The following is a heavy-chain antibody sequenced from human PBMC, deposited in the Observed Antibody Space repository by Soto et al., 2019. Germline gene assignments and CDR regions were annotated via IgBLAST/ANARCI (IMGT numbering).Heavy chain of an antibody. J-gene: IGHJ6*02. CDR3: ARITYYGSGRTRYYYYGMDV. CDR2: IDWDDDK. CDR1: GFSLSTSGMC. Sequence: GSGPTLVNPTQTLTLTCTFSGFSLSTSGMCVSWIRQPPGKALEWLALIDWDDDKYYSTSLKTRLTISKDTSKNQVVLTMTNMDPVDTATYYCARITYYGSGRTRYYYYGMDVWGQGTTVTVSS. V-gene: IGHV2-70*01. D-gene: IGHD3-10*01.